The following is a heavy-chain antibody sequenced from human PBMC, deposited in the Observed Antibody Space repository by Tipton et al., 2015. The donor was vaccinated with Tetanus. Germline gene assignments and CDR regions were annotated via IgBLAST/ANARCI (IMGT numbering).Heavy chain of an antibody. CDR2: ISGSGGST. J-gene: IGHJ4*02. CDR3: AKSDPHDYSITYYFDY. CDR1: GFMFTRYP. Sequence: SLRLSCAASGFMFTRYPMHWVRQAPGKGLEWVSAISGSGGSTYYADSVKGRFTISRDNSKNTLYLQMNSLRAEDTAVYYCAKSDPHDYSITYYFDYWGQGTLVTVSS. D-gene: IGHD4-11*01. V-gene: IGHV3-23*01.